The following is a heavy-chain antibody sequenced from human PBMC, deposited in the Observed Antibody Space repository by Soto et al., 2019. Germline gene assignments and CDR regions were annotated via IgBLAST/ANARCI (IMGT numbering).Heavy chain of an antibody. CDR1: GGSVSSGSYY. CDR2: IYYSGST. J-gene: IGHJ6*03. V-gene: IGHV4-61*01. CDR3: ARGSSSSYYYYMDV. Sequence: SETLSLTCTVSGGSVSSGSYYWSWIRQPPGKGLVWIGYIYYSGSTNYNPSLKSRVTISVDTSKNQFSLKLSSVTAADTAVYYCARGSSSSYYYYMDVWDKGTTVTVSS. D-gene: IGHD6-6*01.